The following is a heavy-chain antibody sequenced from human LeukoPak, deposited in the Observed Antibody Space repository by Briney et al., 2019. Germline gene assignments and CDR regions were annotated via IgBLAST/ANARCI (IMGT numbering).Heavy chain of an antibody. Sequence: GGSLRLSCAASGFTFSSYGMSWVRQAPGKGLEWVSGISGNGDSTNYADSVKGRFTISRDNSKNTLYLQMNSLRAEDTAVYYCAKDGDEMATIATKRSYYYYYYMDVWGKGTTVTVSS. D-gene: IGHD5-24*01. CDR2: ISGNGDST. J-gene: IGHJ6*03. V-gene: IGHV3-23*01. CDR3: AKDGDEMATIATKRSYYYYYYMDV. CDR1: GFTFSSYG.